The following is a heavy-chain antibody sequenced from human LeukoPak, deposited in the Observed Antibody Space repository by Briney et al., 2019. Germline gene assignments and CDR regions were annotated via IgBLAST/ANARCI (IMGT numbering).Heavy chain of an antibody. V-gene: IGHV4-4*02. CDR2: IYHSGST. D-gene: IGHD6-13*01. J-gene: IGHJ4*02. CDR1: GGSISSSNW. Sequence: SETLSLTCAVSGGSISSSNWWSWVRQPPGKGLEWIGEIYHSGSTNYNPSLKSRVTISVDTSKNQFSLKLSSVTAADTAVYYCASSSWYRTFDYWGQGTLVTVSS. CDR3: ASSSWYRTFDY.